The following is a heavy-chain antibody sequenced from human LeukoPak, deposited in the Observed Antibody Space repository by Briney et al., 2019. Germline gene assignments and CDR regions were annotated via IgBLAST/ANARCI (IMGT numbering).Heavy chain of an antibody. CDR1: GFTFSSYA. V-gene: IGHV3-30-3*01. CDR3: AGDPNDYGDYSGY. Sequence: GRSLRLSCAASGFTFSSYAMHWVRQAPGKGLEWVAVISYDGSNKYYADSVKGRFTISRDNSKNTLYLQMNSLRAEDTAVYYCAGDPNDYGDYSGYWGQGTLVTVSS. J-gene: IGHJ4*02. CDR2: ISYDGSNK. D-gene: IGHD4-17*01.